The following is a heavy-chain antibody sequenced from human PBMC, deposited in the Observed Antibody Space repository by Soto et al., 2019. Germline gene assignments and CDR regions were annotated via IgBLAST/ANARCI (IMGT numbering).Heavy chain of an antibody. Sequence: GGSLRLSCAASGFTFSSYAMSWVRQAPGKGLEWVSAISGSGGSTYYADSVKGRFTISRDNSKNTLYLQMNSLRAEDTAVYYCAKMPSYYYDSSGYYYIYWGQGTLVTVSS. CDR2: ISGSGGST. J-gene: IGHJ4*02. CDR1: GFTFSSYA. CDR3: AKMPSYYYDSSGYYYIY. V-gene: IGHV3-23*01. D-gene: IGHD3-22*01.